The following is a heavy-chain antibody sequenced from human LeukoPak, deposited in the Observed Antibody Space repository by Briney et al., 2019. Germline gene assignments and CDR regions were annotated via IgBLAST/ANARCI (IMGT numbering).Heavy chain of an antibody. CDR3: AKSYGDYNWFDY. V-gene: IGHV3-30*04. CDR2: ISYDGSNK. CDR1: GFTFSSYA. D-gene: IGHD4-17*01. J-gene: IGHJ4*02. Sequence: GGSLRLSCAASGFTFSSYAMHWVRQAPGKGLEWEAVISYDGSNKYYADSVKGRFTISRDNSKNTLYLQMNSLRAEDTAVYYCAKSYGDYNWFDYWGQGTLVTVSS.